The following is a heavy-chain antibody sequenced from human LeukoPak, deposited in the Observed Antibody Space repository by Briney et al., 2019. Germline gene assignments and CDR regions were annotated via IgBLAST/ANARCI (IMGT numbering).Heavy chain of an antibody. J-gene: IGHJ4*02. D-gene: IGHD3-3*01. V-gene: IGHV4-59*08. Sequence: SETLSLTCTVSGGSISSYYWSWIRQPPGKGLEWIGYIYYSGRTNYNPSLKSRVTISVDTSKNQFSLKLSSVTAADTAVYYCASSFDFWSGYYDYWGRGTLVTVSS. CDR2: IYYSGRT. CDR3: ASSFDFWSGYYDY. CDR1: GGSISSYY.